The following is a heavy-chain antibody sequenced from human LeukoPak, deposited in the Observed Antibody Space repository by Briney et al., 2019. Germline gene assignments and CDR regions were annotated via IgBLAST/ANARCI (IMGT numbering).Heavy chain of an antibody. Sequence: GGSLRLSCAASGFTFSSYSMNWVRQAPGKGLEWVSSISSSSSYIYYADSVKGRFTISRDNAKNSLYLQMNSLRAEDTAVYYCARQYCSSTSCYPSVKAKIDYWGRGTLVTVSS. J-gene: IGHJ4*02. V-gene: IGHV3-21*01. D-gene: IGHD2-2*01. CDR1: GFTFSSYS. CDR3: ARQYCSSTSCYPSVKAKIDY. CDR2: ISSSSSYI.